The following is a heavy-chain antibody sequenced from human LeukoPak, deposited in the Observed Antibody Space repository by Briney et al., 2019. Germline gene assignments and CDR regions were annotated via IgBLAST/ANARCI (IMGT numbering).Heavy chain of an antibody. CDR1: GFTFSSYS. CDR2: ISSSSSYI. Sequence: GGSLRPSCAASGFTFSSYSMNWVRQAPGKGLEWVSSISSSSSYIYYADSVKGRFTISRDNAKNSLYLQMNSLRAEDTAVYYCARDPYCGGDCYSYYYYYYGMDVWGQGTTVTVSS. CDR3: ARDPYCGGDCYSYYYYYYGMDV. D-gene: IGHD2-21*02. V-gene: IGHV3-21*01. J-gene: IGHJ6*02.